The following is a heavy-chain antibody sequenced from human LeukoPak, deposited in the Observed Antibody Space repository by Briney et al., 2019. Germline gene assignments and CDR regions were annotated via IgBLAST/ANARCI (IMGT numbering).Heavy chain of an antibody. CDR2: IYHSGST. V-gene: IGHV4-38-2*02. CDR1: GYSISSGYY. J-gene: IGHJ5*02. D-gene: IGHD6-19*01. CDR3: ARVFGYSSGWYAGNWFDP. Sequence: SETLSLTCTVSGYSISSGYYWGWIRQPPGKGLEWIGSIYHSGSTYYNPSLKSRVTISVDTSKNQFSLKLSSVTAADTAVYYCARVFGYSSGWYAGNWFDPWGQGTLVTVSS.